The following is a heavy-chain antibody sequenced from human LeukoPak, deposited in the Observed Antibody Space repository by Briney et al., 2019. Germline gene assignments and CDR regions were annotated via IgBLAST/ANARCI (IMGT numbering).Heavy chain of an antibody. Sequence: PGGSLRLSCAASGFIFSNYRMNWVRQGPGKGLEWVAKIKQDGTEESYVDSVKGRFTISRDNANNSLYLQMNSLRAEDTAVYYCARDPRYGDLDYWGQGTLVTVSS. CDR2: IKQDGTEE. V-gene: IGHV3-7*05. D-gene: IGHD4-17*01. CDR1: GFIFSNYR. CDR3: ARDPRYGDLDY. J-gene: IGHJ4*02.